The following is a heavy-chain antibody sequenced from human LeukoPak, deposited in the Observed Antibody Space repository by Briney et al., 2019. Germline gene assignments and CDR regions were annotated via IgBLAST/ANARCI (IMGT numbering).Heavy chain of an antibody. CDR2: IGTAGDP. V-gene: IGHV3-13*05. CDR1: GFTFSSYD. CDR3: ARGGCSGGSCYPRYYYGMDV. Sequence: GGSLRLSCAASGFTFSSYDMHWVRQATGKGLDWVSAIGTAGDPYYPGSVKGRFTISRENAKNSLYLQMNSLRAGDTAVYYCARGGCSGGSCYPRYYYGMDVWGKGTTVTVSS. D-gene: IGHD2-15*01. J-gene: IGHJ6*04.